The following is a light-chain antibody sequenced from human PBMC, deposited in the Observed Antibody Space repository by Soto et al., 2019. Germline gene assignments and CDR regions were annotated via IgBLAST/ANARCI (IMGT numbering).Light chain of an antibody. J-gene: IGLJ7*01. V-gene: IGLV2-14*01. CDR1: RSDIGLYNY. Sequence: QSALTQPASVSGSPGQPITISCAGTRSDIGLYNYVSWYHQPPGEAPQLLIYEVTNRPSGVSHRFSGSKAGNTASLTISGLQGEDEGDYYCSSYTNTGPLAVFGGGTQLTVL. CDR2: EVT. CDR3: SSYTNTGPLAV.